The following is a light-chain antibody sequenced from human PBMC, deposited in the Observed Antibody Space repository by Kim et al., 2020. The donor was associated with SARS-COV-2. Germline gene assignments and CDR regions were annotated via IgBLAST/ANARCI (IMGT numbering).Light chain of an antibody. J-gene: IGKJ2*01. CDR1: QGIANQ. CDR2: GVS. Sequence: SASVGDRVTITCRASQGIANQLGWVQQRPGKAPQRLIYGVSTLHNGDPARFSGSGFGTEFTLTISSLQPEDFATYYCLQYKTYPFTFGQGTKLEI. V-gene: IGKV1-17*01. CDR3: LQYKTYPFT.